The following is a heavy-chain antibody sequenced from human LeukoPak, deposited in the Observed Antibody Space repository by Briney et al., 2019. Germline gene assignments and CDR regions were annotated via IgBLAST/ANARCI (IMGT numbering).Heavy chain of an antibody. J-gene: IGHJ6*02. CDR1: GFTFSSYW. CDR2: INSDGSST. V-gene: IGHV3-74*01. Sequence: GASLRLSCAASGFTFSSYWMHWVRHAPGKGLVWVSRINSDGSSTTYADSVKGRFTISRDNAKNTLYLQMNSLRADDTAVYYCARDPTSGSPPGYYGMDVWGQGTTVTVSS. D-gene: IGHD1-26*01. CDR3: ARDPTSGSPPGYYGMDV.